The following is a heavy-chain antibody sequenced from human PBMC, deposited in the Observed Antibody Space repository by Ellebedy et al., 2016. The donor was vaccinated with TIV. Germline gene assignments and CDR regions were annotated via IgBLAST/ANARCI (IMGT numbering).Heavy chain of an antibody. Sequence: ASVKVSCKASGGTFSSYAISWVRQAPGQGLEWMGGIIPIFGTANYAQKFQGRVTITADESTSTAYMELSSLRSEDTAVYYCARGTYSGYGFFENWFDPWGQGTLVTVSS. V-gene: IGHV1-69*13. CDR2: IIPIFGTA. CDR1: GGTFSSYA. J-gene: IGHJ5*02. D-gene: IGHD5-12*01. CDR3: ARGTYSGYGFFENWFDP.